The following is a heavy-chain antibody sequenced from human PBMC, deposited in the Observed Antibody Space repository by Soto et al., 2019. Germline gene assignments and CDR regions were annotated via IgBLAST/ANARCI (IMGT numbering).Heavy chain of an antibody. CDR3: ASITMVRGVIIKGVYYGMDV. CDR1: GYTLTELS. Sequence: GASVKVSCKVSGYTLTELSMHWVRQAPGKGLEWMGGFDPEDGETIYAQKFQGRVTMTEDTSTDTAYMELSSLRSEDTAVYYCASITMVRGVIIKGVYYGMDVWGQGTTVTVSS. J-gene: IGHJ6*02. D-gene: IGHD3-10*01. V-gene: IGHV1-24*01. CDR2: FDPEDGET.